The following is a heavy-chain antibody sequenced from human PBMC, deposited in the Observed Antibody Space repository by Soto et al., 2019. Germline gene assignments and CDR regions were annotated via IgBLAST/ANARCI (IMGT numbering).Heavy chain of an antibody. D-gene: IGHD2-15*01. J-gene: IGHJ4*02. V-gene: IGHV3-30-3*01. CDR1: GFTFSSYA. CDR2: ISYDGSNK. CDR3: ARGSVDIVVVVAAQLTAFNY. Sequence: TGGSLRLSCAASGFTFSSYAMHWVRQAPGKGLEWVAVISYDGSNKYYADSVKGRFTISRDNSKNTLYLQMNSLRAEDTAVYYCARGSVDIVVVVAAQLTAFNYWGQGTLVTVSS.